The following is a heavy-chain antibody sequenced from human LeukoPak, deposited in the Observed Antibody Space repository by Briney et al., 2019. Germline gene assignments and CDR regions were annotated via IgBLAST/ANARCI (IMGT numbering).Heavy chain of an antibody. CDR3: ARDRSSDWHFDF. Sequence: GGSLRLSCAASGFTFSSYGMHWVRQAPGKGLEWVAVISYDGSNKYYADPVKGRFTISRDNSKNTLYLQMNSLRAEDTAVYYCARDRSSDWHFDFWGPGTPVTVSS. J-gene: IGHJ4*02. D-gene: IGHD6-19*01. CDR1: GFTFSSYG. CDR2: ISYDGSNK. V-gene: IGHV3-30*03.